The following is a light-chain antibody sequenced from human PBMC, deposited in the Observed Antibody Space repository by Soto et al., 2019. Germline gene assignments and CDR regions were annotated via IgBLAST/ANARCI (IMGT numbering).Light chain of an antibody. J-gene: IGLJ1*01. V-gene: IGLV2-23*01. CDR1: SSVVGSYNL. Sequence: SVLTQPASVSGSPGQSIPISCTGTSSVVGSYNLVSWYQQHPGKAPKLMIYEDNKRPSGVSNRFSVSKSGYTASLTISGLQAEDEADYYCCSYARTSTYVFVSGTMVTVL. CDR3: CSYARTSTYV. CDR2: EDN.